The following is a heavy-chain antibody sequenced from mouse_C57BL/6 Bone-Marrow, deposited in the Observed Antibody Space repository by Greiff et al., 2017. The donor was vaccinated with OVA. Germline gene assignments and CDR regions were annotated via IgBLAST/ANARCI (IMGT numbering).Heavy chain of an antibody. CDR3: ARRGLHWYFDV. CDR2: ISNLAYSI. Sequence: EVQLQESGGGLVQPGGSLKLSCAASGFTFSDYGMAWVRQAPRKGPEWVAFISNLAYSIYYADTVTGRFTISRENAKNTLYLEMSSLRSEDTAMYYCARRGLHWYFDVWGTGTTVTVSS. V-gene: IGHV5-15*01. CDR1: GFTFSDYG. J-gene: IGHJ1*03.